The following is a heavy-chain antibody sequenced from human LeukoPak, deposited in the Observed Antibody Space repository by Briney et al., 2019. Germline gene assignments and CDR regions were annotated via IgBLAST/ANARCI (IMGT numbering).Heavy chain of an antibody. CDR2: ISYDGSNK. D-gene: IGHD5-24*01. V-gene: IGHV3-30*03. Sequence: GGSLRLSCAASGFTFSSYGMHWVRQAPGKGLEWVAVISYDGSNKYYADSVKGRFTISRDNSKNTLYLQMNSLRAEDTAVYYCARPRDGYNWDAFDIWGQGTMVTVSS. J-gene: IGHJ3*02. CDR1: GFTFSSYG. CDR3: ARPRDGYNWDAFDI.